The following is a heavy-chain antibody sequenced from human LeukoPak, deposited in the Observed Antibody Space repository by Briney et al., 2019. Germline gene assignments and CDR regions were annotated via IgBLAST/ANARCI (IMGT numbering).Heavy chain of an antibody. CDR1: GFTFSGFT. J-gene: IGHJ6*02. Sequence: PGGSLRLSCATSGFTFSGFTMHWVRQAPGKGLEWVAVIWYDGSNKYYADSVKGRFTISRDNSKNTLYLQMNSLRAEDTAVYYCARVRPERITIFGVVNPYGMDVWGQGTTVTVSS. V-gene: IGHV3-33*08. CDR2: IWYDGSNK. CDR3: ARVRPERITIFGVVNPYGMDV. D-gene: IGHD3-3*01.